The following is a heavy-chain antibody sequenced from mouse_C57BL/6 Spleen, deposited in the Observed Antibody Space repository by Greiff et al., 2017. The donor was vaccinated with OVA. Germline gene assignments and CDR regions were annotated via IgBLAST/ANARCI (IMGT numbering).Heavy chain of an antibody. CDR2: IDPENGDT. Sequence: VQLQQSGAELVRPGASVKLSCTASGFNIKDDYMHWVKQSPEQGLEWIGWIDPENGDTEYASKFQGKATITADTSSNTAYLQLSSLTSEDTAVYYCTTWGNYGYWGQGTTLTVSS. D-gene: IGHD2-1*01. CDR1: GFNIKDDY. V-gene: IGHV14-4*01. J-gene: IGHJ2*01. CDR3: TTWGNYGY.